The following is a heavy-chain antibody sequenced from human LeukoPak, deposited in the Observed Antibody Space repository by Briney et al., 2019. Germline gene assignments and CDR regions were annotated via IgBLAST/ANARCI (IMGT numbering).Heavy chain of an antibody. CDR1: GFTFGSYS. J-gene: IGHJ4*02. CDR2: ISSSSSYI. CDR3: ATPGGYSSSSFDY. D-gene: IGHD6-6*01. Sequence: GGSLRLSCAASGFTFGSYSMNWVRQAPGKGLEWVSSISSSSSYIYYADSVKGRFTISRDNAKNSLYLQMNSLRAEDTPVYYCATPGGYSSSSFDYWGQGTLVTVSS. V-gene: IGHV3-21*01.